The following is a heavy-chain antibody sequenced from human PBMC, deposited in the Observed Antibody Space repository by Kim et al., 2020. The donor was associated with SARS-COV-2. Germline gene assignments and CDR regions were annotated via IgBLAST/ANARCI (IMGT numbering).Heavy chain of an antibody. J-gene: IGHJ5*02. Sequence: GGSLRLSCEVSGFNFGRHWMYWVRQGPGKGLDWVSYIKRDGSSTDYADSVKGRFTISSDNAKNTLFLQMNSLRAEDTAVYYCARLSSTGGGPADSWGQGTLVTVSS. V-gene: IGHV3-74*01. CDR2: IKRDGSST. CDR3: ARLSSTGGGPADS. CDR1: GFNFGRHW. D-gene: IGHD2-8*02.